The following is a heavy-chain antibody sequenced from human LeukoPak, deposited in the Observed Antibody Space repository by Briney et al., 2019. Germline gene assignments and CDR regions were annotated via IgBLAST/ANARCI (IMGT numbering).Heavy chain of an antibody. D-gene: IGHD1-1*01. CDR2: IYYSGST. CDR3: ARANGREYYFDY. Sequence: PSETLSLTCTVSGASISSYYWSWIRQPPGKGLEWIGYIYYSGSTNYNPSLKSRVTISVDTSKNQFSLKLSSVTAADTAVYYCARANGREYYFDYWGQGTLVTVSS. J-gene: IGHJ4*02. CDR1: GASISSYY. V-gene: IGHV4-59*01.